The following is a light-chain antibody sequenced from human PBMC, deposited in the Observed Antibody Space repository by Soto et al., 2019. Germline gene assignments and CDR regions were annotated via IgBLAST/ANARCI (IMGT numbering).Light chain of an antibody. CDR1: QSVSRY. J-gene: IGKJ1*01. V-gene: IGKV3-15*01. CDR2: GAS. Sequence: ETVMTQSPATLSVSPGERATLSCRASQSVSRYLAWYQQKPGQAPRLLIYGASTSAIDVPARFSGSGSGTEFTLTISSLQSEDSAVYYCQQYKNWPPRTFGQGTKVEIK. CDR3: QQYKNWPPRT.